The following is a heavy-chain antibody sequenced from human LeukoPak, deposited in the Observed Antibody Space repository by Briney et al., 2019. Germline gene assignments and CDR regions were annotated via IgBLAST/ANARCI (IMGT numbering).Heavy chain of an antibody. J-gene: IGHJ3*02. Sequence: SETLSLTCTVPGDSISSYYWSWIRQPPGKGLEWIGYIYYSGSTNYNPSLKSRVTISVDTSKNQFSLKLSSVTAADTAVYYCARRGYCSSTSCLHDAFDIWGQGTMVTVSS. V-gene: IGHV4-59*12. D-gene: IGHD2-2*01. CDR1: GDSISSYY. CDR3: ARRGYCSSTSCLHDAFDI. CDR2: IYYSGST.